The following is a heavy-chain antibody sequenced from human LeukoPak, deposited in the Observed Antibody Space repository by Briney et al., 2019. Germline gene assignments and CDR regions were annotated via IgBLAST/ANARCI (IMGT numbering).Heavy chain of an antibody. D-gene: IGHD4-11*01. Sequence: GGSLRLSCAASGVTCSSYSMHWVRHPPGKELVWVSRVKSDGSSTSYADSVKGRFTISRDNARNTLYLQMNSLLAEATAVYYCSRDGFLGPVTAYLDYWGQGTPVTVSS. V-gene: IGHV3-74*01. CDR1: GVTCSSYS. J-gene: IGHJ4*02. CDR2: VKSDGSST. CDR3: SRDGFLGPVTAYLDY.